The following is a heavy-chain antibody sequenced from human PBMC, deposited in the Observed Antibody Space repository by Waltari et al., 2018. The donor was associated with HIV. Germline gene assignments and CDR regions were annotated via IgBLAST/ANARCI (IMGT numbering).Heavy chain of an antibody. CDR2: IIPIFGTA. CDR1: GGTFSSYA. CDR3: ATNLLDERYSSSWYSGY. Sequence: QVQLVQSGAEVKKPGSSVKVSCKASGGTFSSYAISWVRQAPGQGLEWMGGIIPIFGTANYAQKFQGRVTITADESTSTAYMELSSLRSEDTAVYYWATNLLDERYSSSWYSGYWGQGTLVTVSS. J-gene: IGHJ4*02. V-gene: IGHV1-69*12. D-gene: IGHD6-13*01.